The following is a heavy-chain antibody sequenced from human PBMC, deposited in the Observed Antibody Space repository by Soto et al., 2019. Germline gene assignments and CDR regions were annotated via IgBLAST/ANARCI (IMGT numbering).Heavy chain of an antibody. V-gene: IGHV3-30*03. CDR1: GFTFSSYG. CDR2: ISYDGSNK. Sequence: QVQLVESGGGVVQPGRSLRLSCAASGFTFSSYGMHWVRQAPGKGLEWVAVISYDGSNKYYADSVKGRFTISRDNSKNTVYLQMNSLRAEDTAVYYCASPANTYYDILTGYPPLYYYYGMDVWGQGTTVTVSS. D-gene: IGHD3-9*01. J-gene: IGHJ6*02. CDR3: ASPANTYYDILTGYPPLYYYYGMDV.